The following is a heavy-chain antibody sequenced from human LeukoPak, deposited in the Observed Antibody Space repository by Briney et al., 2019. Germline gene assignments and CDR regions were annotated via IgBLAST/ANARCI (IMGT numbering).Heavy chain of an antibody. Sequence: SETLSLTCAVYGGSFSGYYWSWIRQPPGKGLEWIGEINHSGSTNYNPSLKSRVTISVDTSKNQFSLKLSSVTAADTAVYYCARRTRYYDAFDIWGQGTMVTVSS. V-gene: IGHV4-34*01. J-gene: IGHJ3*02. CDR1: GGSFSGYY. CDR3: ARRTRYYDAFDI. CDR2: INHSGST. D-gene: IGHD2-8*01.